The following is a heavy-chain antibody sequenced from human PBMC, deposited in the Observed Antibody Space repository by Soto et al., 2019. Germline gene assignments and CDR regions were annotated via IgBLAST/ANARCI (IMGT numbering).Heavy chain of an antibody. J-gene: IGHJ4*02. Sequence: GGSLRLSCAASGFPFSSYAMTWVRQAPGKGLAWVSAISYSGVSTYYADSVKGRFTISRDSSENTLSLQMNSLRVDDTAVYYCARTRGYSDYDLDYWGQGTLVTVSS. CDR3: ARTRGYSDYDLDY. V-gene: IGHV3-23*01. CDR1: GFPFSSYA. CDR2: ISYSGVST. D-gene: IGHD5-12*01.